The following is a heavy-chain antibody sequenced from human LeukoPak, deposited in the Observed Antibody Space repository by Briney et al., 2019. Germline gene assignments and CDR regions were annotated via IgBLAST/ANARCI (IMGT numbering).Heavy chain of an antibody. Sequence: GGSLRLSCEVSGLTFRIYGLNWVRQTPGKGLEWVSSIDSTSSYIYYGDSVKGRFTISKDNAKNSLYLQMNSLRVADTGVYYCAGEPIVTAGIVGYYWGQGTLATVSS. D-gene: IGHD2-2*01. CDR1: GLTFRIYG. CDR3: AGEPIVTAGIVGYY. J-gene: IGHJ4*02. CDR2: IDSTSSYI. V-gene: IGHV3-21*01.